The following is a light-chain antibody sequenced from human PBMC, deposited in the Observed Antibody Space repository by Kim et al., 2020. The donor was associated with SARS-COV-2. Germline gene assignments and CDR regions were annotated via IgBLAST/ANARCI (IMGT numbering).Light chain of an antibody. J-gene: IGLJ1*01. CDR2: GKN. CDR1: SLRSYY. V-gene: IGLV3-19*01. CDR3: SARDSSSKFRV. Sequence: SSELTQDPAVSVALGQTVRITCQGDSLRSYYASWYKQKPGQPPVVVIYGKNNRPSGIPDRFSGSRSGDTVSLTITGAQVEDEADYYCSARDSSSKFRVFGTGTKVTVL.